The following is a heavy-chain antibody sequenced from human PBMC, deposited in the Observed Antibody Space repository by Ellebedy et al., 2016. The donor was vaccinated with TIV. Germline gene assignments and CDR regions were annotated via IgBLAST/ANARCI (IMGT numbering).Heavy chain of an antibody. V-gene: IGHV1-69*04. D-gene: IGHD2-2*01. J-gene: IGHJ3*01. CDR2: IIPLLDIP. CDR1: GGTFSTYV. Sequence: SVKVSXXASGGTFSTYVITWVRQAPGQGLEWMGRIIPLLDIPIYAQSFQGRVTMTTDSTSTAYMELRSLRPDDTAVYYCARLPCGSTSCGGAAFDFWGQGTMVTVSS. CDR3: ARLPCGSTSCGGAAFDF.